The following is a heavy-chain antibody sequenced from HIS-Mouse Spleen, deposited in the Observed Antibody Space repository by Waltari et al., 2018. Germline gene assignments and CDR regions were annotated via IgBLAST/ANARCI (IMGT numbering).Heavy chain of an antibody. Sequence: QVQLQESGPGLAKPSETLSLTRTVPGYSISSGYYWGWNRQPPGQGLAWIGSIYHSGSTYYNPSLKSRVTISVDTSKNQFSLKLSSVTAADTAVYYCARALEYSSSWYYYYYGMDVWGQGTTVTVSS. D-gene: IGHD6-13*01. CDR2: IYHSGST. V-gene: IGHV4-38-2*02. CDR1: GYSISSGYY. J-gene: IGHJ6*02. CDR3: ARALEYSSSWYYYYYGMDV.